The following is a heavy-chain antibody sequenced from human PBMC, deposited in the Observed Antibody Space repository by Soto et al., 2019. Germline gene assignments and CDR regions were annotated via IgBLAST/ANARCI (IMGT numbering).Heavy chain of an antibody. CDR2: ITSSGESA. V-gene: IGHV3-23*01. CDR1: GSVFTNYA. Sequence: PGGSLRLSCATSGSVFTNYAMNWVRQAPGKGLEWVSAITSSGESAFYAESVRGRFTISRDNSLNTLYLQMRSLRPEDTAVYYCAHPRGYGVFDAVDIWGKGIMVTVSS. CDR3: AHPRGYGVFDAVDI. D-gene: IGHD4-17*01. J-gene: IGHJ3*02.